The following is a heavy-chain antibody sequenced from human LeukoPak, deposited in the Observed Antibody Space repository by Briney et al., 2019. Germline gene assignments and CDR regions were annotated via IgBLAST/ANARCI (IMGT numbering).Heavy chain of an antibody. J-gene: IGHJ6*03. D-gene: IGHD3-3*01. CDR1: GGTFSSYA. CDR2: ISAYNGNT. V-gene: IGHV1-18*01. Sequence: ASVKVSCKASGGTFSSYAISWVRQAPGQGLEWMGWISAYNGNTNYAQKLQGRVTMTTDTSTSTAYMELRSLRSDDTAVYYCARRSQDDFWSGYYFGYYYYYMDVWGKGTTVTVSS. CDR3: ARRSQDDFWSGYYFGYYYYYMDV.